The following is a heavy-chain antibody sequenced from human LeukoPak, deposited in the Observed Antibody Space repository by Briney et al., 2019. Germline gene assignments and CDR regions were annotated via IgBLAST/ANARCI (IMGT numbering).Heavy chain of an antibody. D-gene: IGHD2-8*02. CDR3: ARDGTGFDY. Sequence: GGSLRLSCVASGFAFSRDWMSWVRQAPAKGLEWVASVKQDGIETQYVDSVKGRFTISRDNAKNSVYLQMNSLRVEDTAVYYCARDGTGFDYWGQGTLVTVSS. CDR1: GFAFSRDW. J-gene: IGHJ4*02. CDR2: VKQDGIET. V-gene: IGHV3-7*01.